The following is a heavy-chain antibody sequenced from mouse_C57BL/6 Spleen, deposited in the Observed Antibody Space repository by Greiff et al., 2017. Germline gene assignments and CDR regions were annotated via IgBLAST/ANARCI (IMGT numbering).Heavy chain of an antibody. D-gene: IGHD3-3*01. J-gene: IGHJ1*03. CDR2: ISYDGSN. CDR1: GYSITSGYY. V-gene: IGHV3-6*01. CDR3: AREGPGYFDV. Sequence: EVQLQESGPGLVKPSQSLSLTCSVTGYSITSGYYWNWIRQFPGNKLEWMGYISYDGSNNYNPSLKNRISITRDTSKNQFFLKLNSVTTEDTATYYCAREGPGYFDVWGTGTTVTVSS.